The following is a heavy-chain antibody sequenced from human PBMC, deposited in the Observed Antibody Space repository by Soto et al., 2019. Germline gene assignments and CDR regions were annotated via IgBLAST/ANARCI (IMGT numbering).Heavy chain of an antibody. J-gene: IGHJ4*02. Sequence: GGMRVSCVSCGYTVSSYSMTLVRPAPGKGLEWVSAISGSGASTYYADSVKGRFTISRDNSRNTLYLQMNSLRAEDTAVYYCAKVPLIVGAWTFDYWGQGTLVTFS. CDR1: GYTVSSYS. CDR3: AKVPLIVGAWTFDY. D-gene: IGHD1-26*01. V-gene: IGHV3-23*01. CDR2: ISGSGAST.